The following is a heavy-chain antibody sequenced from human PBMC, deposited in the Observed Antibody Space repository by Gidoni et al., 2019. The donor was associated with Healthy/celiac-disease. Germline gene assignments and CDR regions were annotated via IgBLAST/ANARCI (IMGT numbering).Heavy chain of an antibody. Sequence: QLVQSGAEVKKPGASVKVSCMASGYTFTSYGISWVRQAPGQGLEWMGWISAYNGNTNYAQKLQGRVTMTTDTSTSTAYMELRSLRSDDTAVYYCARYCSSTSCSHYYYYGMDVWGQGTTVTVSS. V-gene: IGHV1-18*01. J-gene: IGHJ6*02. CDR1: GYTFTSYG. CDR2: ISAYNGNT. CDR3: ARYCSSTSCSHYYYYGMDV. D-gene: IGHD2-2*01.